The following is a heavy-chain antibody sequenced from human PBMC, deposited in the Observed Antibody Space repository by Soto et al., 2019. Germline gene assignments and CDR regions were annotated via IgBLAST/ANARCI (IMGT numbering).Heavy chain of an antibody. J-gene: IGHJ4*02. D-gene: IGHD3-10*01. V-gene: IGHV1-2*02. CDR1: GSIFTGYY. Sequence: QVQLVQSGAEVKKTGASVKVSCKASGSIFTGYYLHWMRQAPGQGLEWMGWINPHSGGTHYAQKFQGRVTMTRDTSISTAYMELSRLRSDDTAVYFCARVGSAGWGQGTLVTVSS. CDR2: INPHSGGT. CDR3: ARVGSAG.